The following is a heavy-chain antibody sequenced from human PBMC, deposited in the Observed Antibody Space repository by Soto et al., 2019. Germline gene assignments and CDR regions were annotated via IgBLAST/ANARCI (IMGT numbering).Heavy chain of an antibody. CDR1: GGTFSSYT. V-gene: IGHV1-69*08. Sequence: QVQLVQSGAEVKKPGSSVKVSCKASGGTFSSYTISWVRQAPGQGLEWMGRIIPILGIANYAQKFQGRVTITADKSTSTAYMELSSLRSEDPAVYYCARDEQQLVRGHYGMDVWGQGTTVTVSS. J-gene: IGHJ6*02. CDR3: ARDEQQLVRGHYGMDV. CDR2: IIPILGIA. D-gene: IGHD6-13*01.